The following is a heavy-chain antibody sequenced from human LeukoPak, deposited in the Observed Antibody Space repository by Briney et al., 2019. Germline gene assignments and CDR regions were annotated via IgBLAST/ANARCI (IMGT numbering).Heavy chain of an antibody. V-gene: IGHV3-23*01. CDR3: AKAGAVVVVAAKYFDY. Sequence: GGSLRLSCAASGFTFSSYALSWVRKAPGKGLEWVPAFSGSGGSTYYADSVKGRFTISRDNSKNTLYLQMNSLRAEDTAVYYCAKAGAVVVVAAKYFDYWGQGTLVTVSS. D-gene: IGHD2-15*01. J-gene: IGHJ4*02. CDR2: FSGSGGST. CDR1: GFTFSSYA.